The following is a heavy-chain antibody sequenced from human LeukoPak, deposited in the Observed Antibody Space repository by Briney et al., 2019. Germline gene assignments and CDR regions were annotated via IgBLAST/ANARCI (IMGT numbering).Heavy chain of an antibody. Sequence: QPGGSLRLSCAASGFTFSSYWMHWVRQAPGKGLVWVSRINSDGSSTSYADSVKGRFTISRDNAKNTLYLQMNSLRAEDTAVYYCARSLWSVVRGVPVPYGMDVWGQGTTVTVSS. CDR2: INSDGSST. D-gene: IGHD3-10*01. V-gene: IGHV3-74*01. CDR3: ARSLWSVVRGVPVPYGMDV. CDR1: GFTFSSYW. J-gene: IGHJ6*02.